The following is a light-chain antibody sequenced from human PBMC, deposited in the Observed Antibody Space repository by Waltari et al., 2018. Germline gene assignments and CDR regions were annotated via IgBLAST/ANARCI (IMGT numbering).Light chain of an antibody. CDR2: DVF. CDR1: SSDIGFYNY. CDR3: NSYTGSSSWV. V-gene: IGLV2-14*03. J-gene: IGLJ3*02. Sequence: QSALTQPASVSGSPGQSITISCTGTSSDIGFYNYFSWYQQYPGKPPKLIIYDVFPRPSGVSNRFSGSKSGNTASRTISGLQTEDEVEYYCNSYTGSSSWVFGGGTKLTVL.